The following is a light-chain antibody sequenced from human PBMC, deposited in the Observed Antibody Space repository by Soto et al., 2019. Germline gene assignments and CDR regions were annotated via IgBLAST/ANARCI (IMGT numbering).Light chain of an antibody. J-gene: IGKJ1*01. CDR3: QQYNTYWT. Sequence: DIQMTQSPSTLSASVGDRVTITCRASESVSLWLAWYQQKPGKAPKLLIYKASILEIGVPSRFSGCGSGTEFTLTISSLQPDDFATYYCQQYNTYWTFGQGTKVEIK. V-gene: IGKV1-5*03. CDR1: ESVSLW. CDR2: KAS.